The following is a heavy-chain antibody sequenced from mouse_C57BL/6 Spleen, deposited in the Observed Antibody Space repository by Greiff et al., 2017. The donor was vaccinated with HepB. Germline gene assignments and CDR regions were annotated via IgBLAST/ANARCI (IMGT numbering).Heavy chain of an antibody. CDR3: ARRRGVTTNFDY. J-gene: IGHJ2*01. Sequence: VQLQQSGAELVKPGASVKISCKASGYAFSSYWMNWVKQRPGKGLEWIGQIYPGDGDTNYNGKFKGKATLTADKSSSTAYMQLSSLTSEDSAVYFCARRRGVTTNFDYWGQGTTLTVSS. V-gene: IGHV1-80*01. CDR1: GYAFSSYW. D-gene: IGHD2-2*01. CDR2: IYPGDGDT.